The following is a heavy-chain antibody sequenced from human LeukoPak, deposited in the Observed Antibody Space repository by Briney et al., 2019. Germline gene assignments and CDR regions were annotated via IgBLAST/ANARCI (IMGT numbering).Heavy chain of an antibody. J-gene: IGHJ4*02. CDR2: IYSAGST. D-gene: IGHD5-12*01. V-gene: IGHV3-53*05. CDR1: GFTVSGNY. CDR3: ARRYNLDY. Sequence: PGGSLRLSCAASGFTVSGNYMSWVRQAPGKGLEWVSVIYSAGSTYYADSVRGRFTISRDNSKNALYLQMNSLRAEDTAVYYCARRYNLDYWGQGTLVTVSS.